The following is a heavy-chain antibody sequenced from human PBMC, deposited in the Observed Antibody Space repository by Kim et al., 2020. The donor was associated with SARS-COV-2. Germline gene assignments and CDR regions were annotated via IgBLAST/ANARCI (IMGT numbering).Heavy chain of an antibody. CDR3: ARGSVKVPAASVS. J-gene: IGHJ1*01. Sequence: ASVKVSCKASGYTFTSYDINWVRQATGQGLEWMGSMNPNSGDTGFAQKFQGRLTMTRDTSISTAYMELSSLRSEDTAVYYCARGSVKVPAASVSWGQGTLVTVSS. CDR1: GYTFTSYD. V-gene: IGHV1-8*01. CDR2: MNPNSGDT. D-gene: IGHD2-2*01.